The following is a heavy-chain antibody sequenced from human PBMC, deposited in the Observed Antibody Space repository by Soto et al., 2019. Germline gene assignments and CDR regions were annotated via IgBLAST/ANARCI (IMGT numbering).Heavy chain of an antibody. D-gene: IGHD3-3*01. J-gene: IGHJ6*02. V-gene: IGHV1-3*04. CDR1: GYTFSTYA. CDR2: INTGNGNT. CDR3: ARGERLYYFCYGMDV. Sequence: QVHLVQSGAEVKKPGASVKVSCKASGYTFSTYAMHWVRQAPGQSLEWMGWINTGNGNTKYSQKFQGRVTITSDTSANTSYMELSSLRSEDTAVYYCARGERLYYFCYGMDVWGQGTTVTVSS.